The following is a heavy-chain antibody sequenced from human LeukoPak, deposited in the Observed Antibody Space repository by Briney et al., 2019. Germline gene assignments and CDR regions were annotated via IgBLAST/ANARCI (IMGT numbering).Heavy chain of an antibody. CDR2: IWYDGSNK. Sequence: GGSLRLSCAASGFTFSSYGMHWVRQAPGKGLEWVAVIWYDGSNKYYADSVKGRFTISRDNSKNTLYLQMNSLRAEDTAVYYCARGEGGSGTADVFDIWGQGTMVTVSS. J-gene: IGHJ3*02. CDR3: ARGEGGSGTADVFDI. CDR1: GFTFSSYG. V-gene: IGHV3-33*01. D-gene: IGHD2-15*01.